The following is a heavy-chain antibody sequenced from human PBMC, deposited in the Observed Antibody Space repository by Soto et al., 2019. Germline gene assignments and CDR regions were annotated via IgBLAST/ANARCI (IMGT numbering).Heavy chain of an antibody. V-gene: IGHV3-11*01. J-gene: IGHJ4*02. Sequence: GGSLRLSCAASGFTFSDHYMSWIRQAPGKGLEWVSYISSSGSTIYYADSVKGRFTISRDNAKNSLYLQMNSLRAEDTAVYYCARGSKLGYCSSTSCYVPLWGWGQGTLVTVSS. CDR1: GFTFSDHY. CDR3: ARGSKLGYCSSTSCYVPLWG. D-gene: IGHD2-2*01. CDR2: ISSSGSTI.